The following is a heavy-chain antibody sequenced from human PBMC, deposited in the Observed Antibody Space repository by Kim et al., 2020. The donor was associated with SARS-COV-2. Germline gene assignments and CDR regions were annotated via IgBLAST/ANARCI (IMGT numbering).Heavy chain of an antibody. CDR3: ARDMSGYYGAGRVDY. CDR1: GYTFTSYG. V-gene: IGHV1-18*01. D-gene: IGHD3-10*01. Sequence: ASVKVSCKASGYTFTSYGVSWVRQAPGQGLEWMGWISCYNDNTDYAQELQGRVTMTTDASTSTVYMELRSLRADDTAVYFCARDMSGYYGAGRVDYWGQGTLVTVSS. J-gene: IGHJ4*02. CDR2: ISCYNDNT.